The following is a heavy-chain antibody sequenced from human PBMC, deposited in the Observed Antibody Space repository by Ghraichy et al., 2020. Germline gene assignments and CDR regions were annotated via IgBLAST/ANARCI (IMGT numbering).Heavy chain of an antibody. V-gene: IGHV3-7*03. CDR1: TFTISVYW. Sequence: GGSLRLSCAASTFTISVYWMSWVRQAPGKGLEWVASIKQDGSEKYYVDSVKGRVTITRDNAKNSLYLQMNSLRAEDTAVYYCVRDRMNTATTDNWGQGTQVTVSS. CDR3: VRDRMNTATTDN. D-gene: IGHD4-17*01. J-gene: IGHJ4*02. CDR2: IKQDGSEK.